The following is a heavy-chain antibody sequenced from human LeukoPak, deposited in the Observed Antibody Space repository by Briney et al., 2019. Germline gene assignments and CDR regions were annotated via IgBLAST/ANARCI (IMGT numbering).Heavy chain of an antibody. D-gene: IGHD1-26*01. Sequence: GRSLRLSCAASGFTFSSYGMHWVRQAPGKGLEWVAVISYDGSNKYYADSVKGRFTISRGNSKNTLYLQMNSLRAEDTAVYYCAKDHSEYSGSYPSYYYYGMDVWGQGTTVTVSS. V-gene: IGHV3-30*18. CDR1: GFTFSSYG. J-gene: IGHJ6*02. CDR3: AKDHSEYSGSYPSYYYYGMDV. CDR2: ISYDGSNK.